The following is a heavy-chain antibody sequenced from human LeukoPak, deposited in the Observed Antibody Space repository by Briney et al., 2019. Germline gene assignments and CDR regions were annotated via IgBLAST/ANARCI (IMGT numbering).Heavy chain of an antibody. CDR1: GYTLTELS. CDR3: ATDYYGSGLEKYYFDY. Sequence: ASVKVSCKVSGYTLTELSMHWVRQAPGKGLEWMGGFDPEDGETIYAQKFQGRVTMTEDTSTDTAYMELSSLRSEDTAVYYCATDYYGSGLEKYYFDYWGQGTLVTVSS. J-gene: IGHJ4*02. D-gene: IGHD3-10*01. V-gene: IGHV1-24*01. CDR2: FDPEDGET.